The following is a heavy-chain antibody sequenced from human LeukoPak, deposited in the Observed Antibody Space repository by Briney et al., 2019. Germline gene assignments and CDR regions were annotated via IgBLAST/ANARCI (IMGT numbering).Heavy chain of an antibody. J-gene: IGHJ4*02. D-gene: IGHD3-10*01. CDR3: ARPIYYGSGSYRY. CDR2: IYPGDSDT. V-gene: IGHV5-51*01. Sequence: GESLKISCKGSGYRFTNYWIGWVRQMPGKGLEWMGIIYPGDSDTRYSPSFQGRVTISADKSISSAYLQWSSLKASDTAMYYCARPIYYGSGSYRYWGQGTLVTVSS. CDR1: GYRFTNYW.